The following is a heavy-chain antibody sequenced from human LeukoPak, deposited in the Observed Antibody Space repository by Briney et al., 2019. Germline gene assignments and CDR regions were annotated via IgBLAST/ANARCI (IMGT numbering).Heavy chain of an antibody. CDR1: GGSISSDY. CDR2: IYYSGST. CDR3: ARSSGWYHYYGMDV. D-gene: IGHD6-19*01. J-gene: IGHJ6*02. Sequence: SETLSLTRTVPGGSISSDYWSWIRQPPGKGLEWIGYIYYSGSTNYNPSLKSRVTISVDTSKNQFSLKLSCVTAADTAVYYCARSSGWYHYYGMDVWGQGTTVTVSS. V-gene: IGHV4-59*01.